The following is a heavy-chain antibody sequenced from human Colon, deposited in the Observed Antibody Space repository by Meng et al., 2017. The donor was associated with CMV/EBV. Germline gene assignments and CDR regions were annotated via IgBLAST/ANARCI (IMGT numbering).Heavy chain of an antibody. D-gene: IGHD6-6*01. J-gene: IGHJ3*02. V-gene: IGHV3-73*01. CDR2: ISRKTNNYAT. CDR3: RAYSSSLRVDVFDI. Sequence: GESLKISCAASGYTFSDSTIHWVRQASGKGLEWLGRISRKTNNYATVYAAPVKDRFTISRDDSKNTAFLQLNSLKTEDTALYYCRAYSSSLRVDVFDIWGQGTVVTVSS. CDR1: GYTFSDST.